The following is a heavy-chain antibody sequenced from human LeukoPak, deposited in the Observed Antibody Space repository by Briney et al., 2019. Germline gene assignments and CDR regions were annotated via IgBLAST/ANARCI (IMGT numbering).Heavy chain of an antibody. CDR3: ARDTHYGGNSEY. D-gene: IGHD4-23*01. Sequence: GGSLRLSCAASGFTSSSYWMSWVRQAPGKGLEWVANIKQDGSEKYYVDSVKGRFTISRDNAKNSLYLQMNSLRVEDTAVYYCARDTHYGGNSEYWGQGTLVTVSS. CDR2: IKQDGSEK. V-gene: IGHV3-7*01. J-gene: IGHJ4*02. CDR1: GFTSSSYW.